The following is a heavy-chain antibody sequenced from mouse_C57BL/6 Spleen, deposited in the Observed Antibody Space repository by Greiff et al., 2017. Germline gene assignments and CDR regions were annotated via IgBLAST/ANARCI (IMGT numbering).Heavy chain of an antibody. CDR1: GYTFTSYW. CDR3: TKEDYGNSYEDYYAMDY. CDR2: IYPGNSDT. Sequence: EVQLQQSGTVLARPGASVKMSCKTSGYTFTSYWMHWVKQRPGQGLEWIGAIYPGNSDTSYNQKFKGKAKLTAVTSASTAYMELSSLTNEDSAVYYGTKEDYGNSYEDYYAMDYWGQGTSVTVSS. J-gene: IGHJ4*01. V-gene: IGHV1-5*01. D-gene: IGHD1-1*01.